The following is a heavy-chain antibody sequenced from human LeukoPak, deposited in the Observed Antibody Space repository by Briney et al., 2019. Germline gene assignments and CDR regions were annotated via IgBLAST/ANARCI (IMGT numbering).Heavy chain of an antibody. CDR3: ARGRSIEGSGSLWKY. Sequence: GSVTVSCKASGYTFTGYYMHWVRQAPGQGLEWMGWINPNSGGTNFTKKFQGRVTMPRDTSTRTAYMEVSRLRSDDTAVYSCARGRSIEGSGSLWKYWGQGTLVTVSS. J-gene: IGHJ4*02. V-gene: IGHV1-2*02. CDR2: INPNSGGT. D-gene: IGHD3-10*01. CDR1: GYTFTGYY.